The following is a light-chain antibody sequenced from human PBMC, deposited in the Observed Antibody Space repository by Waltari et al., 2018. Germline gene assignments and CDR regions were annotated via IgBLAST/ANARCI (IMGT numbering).Light chain of an antibody. CDR1: QSVGNF. CDR2: DSS. CDR3: QHRSKWSPLT. J-gene: IGKJ4*01. V-gene: IGKV3-11*01. Sequence: EIVLTQSPATLSLSPGERATLSCRASQSVGNFLAWYQLKPGQPPRLLIYDSSSRATGIPPRFSGSGSGTDFTLTISSLEPEDFAVYYCQHRSKWSPLTFGGGTKVEIK.